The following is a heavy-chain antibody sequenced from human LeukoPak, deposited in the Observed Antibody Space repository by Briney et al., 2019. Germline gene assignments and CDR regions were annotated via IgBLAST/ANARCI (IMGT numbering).Heavy chain of an antibody. CDR2: ITDSGNT. J-gene: IGHJ5*02. CDR3: AREGELVSDWFDP. Sequence: GGSLRLSCAASGFTFSSYSMNWVRQAPGKGLEWVSAITDSGNTYYADSVKGRFTISRDNAKNSLYLQMNSLRAEDTAVYYCAREGELVSDWFDPWGQGTLVTVSS. CDR1: GFTFSSYS. V-gene: IGHV3-21*01. D-gene: IGHD6-13*01.